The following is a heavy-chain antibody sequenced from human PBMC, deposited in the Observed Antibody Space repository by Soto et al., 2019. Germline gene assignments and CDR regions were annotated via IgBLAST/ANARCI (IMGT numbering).Heavy chain of an antibody. V-gene: IGHV1-69*13. D-gene: IGHD6-19*01. J-gene: IGHJ6*02. CDR1: RVAFSKFI. Sequence: SVKVSCKASRVAFSKFIVTWVRQAPGLGLEWVGGIIPTFGTANYAQKFQGRVTITADESTSTSYMEVNNLRSEDTAVYYCAKVRYSSPMGYYHGMDVWGQGTTVTVSS. CDR3: AKVRYSSPMGYYHGMDV. CDR2: IIPTFGTA.